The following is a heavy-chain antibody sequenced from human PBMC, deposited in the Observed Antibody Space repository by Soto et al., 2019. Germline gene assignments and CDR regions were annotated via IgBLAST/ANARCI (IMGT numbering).Heavy chain of an antibody. D-gene: IGHD6-13*01. CDR3: ARQTLYSSTSSPYTFDI. J-gene: IGHJ3*02. V-gene: IGHV4-39*01. Sequence: QLQLQESGPGLVKPSETLSLTCTVSGGSISSSNYYWAWMRQPPGKGLGWIGTVYYSGTTYYNPSLKSRFTISVDTSKNQFSLRLSSVTAADTTVYYCARQTLYSSTSSPYTFDIWGQGTMVTVSS. CDR1: GGSISSSNYY. CDR2: VYYSGTT.